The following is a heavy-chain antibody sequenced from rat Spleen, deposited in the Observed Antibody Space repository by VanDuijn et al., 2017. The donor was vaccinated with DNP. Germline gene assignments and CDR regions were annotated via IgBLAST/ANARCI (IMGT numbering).Heavy chain of an antibody. V-gene: IGHV5-58*01. CDR2: IKTGGGST. Sequence: EVQLVETGGGLVQPGGSLKLSCVASGFTFSNYWMYWIRQATGKGLEWVASIKTGGGSTYYPDSVKGRFTISRDNAENTVYLQMNSLRSEDTATYYCLKHLDAWGQGTSVTVSS. CDR3: LKHLDA. J-gene: IGHJ4*01. CDR1: GFTFSNYW.